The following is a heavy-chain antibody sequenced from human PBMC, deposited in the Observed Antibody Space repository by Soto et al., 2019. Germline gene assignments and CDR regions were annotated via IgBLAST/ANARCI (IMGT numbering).Heavy chain of an antibody. Sequence: ASVKVSCKASGYTFTSYGISWVRQAPGQGLEWMGWISAYNGNTNYAQKLQGRVTMTTDTSTSTAYMELRSLRSDDTAVYYCARDSNYDFWSGYRWFDPWGQGTLVTVSS. V-gene: IGHV1-18*01. CDR3: ARDSNYDFWSGYRWFDP. J-gene: IGHJ5*02. CDR2: ISAYNGNT. CDR1: GYTFTSYG. D-gene: IGHD3-3*01.